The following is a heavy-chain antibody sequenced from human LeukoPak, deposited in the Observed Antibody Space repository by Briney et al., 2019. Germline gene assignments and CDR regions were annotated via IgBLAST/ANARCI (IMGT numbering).Heavy chain of an antibody. CDR2: INHSGST. CDR3: ARGLYGSGSYSYYYGMDV. V-gene: IGHV4-34*01. Sequence: PSETLSLTCAVYGGSFSGYYWSWIRQPPGKGLEWIGEINHSGSTNYNPSLKSRVTMSVDTSKNQFSLKLSSVTAADTAVYYCARGLYGSGSYSYYYGMDVWGKGTTVTVSS. D-gene: IGHD3-10*01. J-gene: IGHJ6*04. CDR1: GGSFSGYY.